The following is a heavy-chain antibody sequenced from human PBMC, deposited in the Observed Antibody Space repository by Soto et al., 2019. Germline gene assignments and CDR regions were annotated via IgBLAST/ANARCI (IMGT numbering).Heavy chain of an antibody. D-gene: IGHD1-7*01. CDR1: GYRFTNYW. Sequence: GESLKISCKGSGYRFTNYWIGWLRQMPGKGLEWMGIIYPGDSDTRYSPSFQGQVTFSADKSISTAYLQWSSLKAADTAMYYCARPGITGTMEEPHDGFDIWGQGTMVTVSS. CDR3: ARPGITGTMEEPHDGFDI. J-gene: IGHJ3*02. CDR2: IYPGDSDT. V-gene: IGHV5-51*01.